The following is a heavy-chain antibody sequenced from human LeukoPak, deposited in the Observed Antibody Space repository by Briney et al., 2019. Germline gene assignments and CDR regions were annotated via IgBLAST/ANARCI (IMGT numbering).Heavy chain of an antibody. D-gene: IGHD3-22*01. J-gene: IGHJ4*02. CDR3: ARSYYYDSSGYYVDFDY. CDR1: GYSISSGYY. Sequence: PSETLSLTCSVSGYSISSGYYWGWIRQPPGKGLDWIGSIHHSGSTYYNPSLKSRVTIPVDTSKNQFSLKLSFVTAADTAVYYCARSYYYDSSGYYVDFDYWGQGTLVTVSS. CDR2: IHHSGST. V-gene: IGHV4-38-2*02.